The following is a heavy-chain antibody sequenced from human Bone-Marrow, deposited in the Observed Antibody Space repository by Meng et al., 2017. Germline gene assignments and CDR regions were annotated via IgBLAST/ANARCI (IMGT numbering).Heavy chain of an antibody. CDR2: IYTSGST. Sequence: SETLSLTCTVSGGSISSGSYYWSWIRQPAGKGLEWIGRIYTSGSTNYNPSLKSRVTISVDTSKNQFSLKLSSVTAADTAVYYCARDPATGYYYYGMDVWGQGTTVTVS. V-gene: IGHV4-61*02. D-gene: IGHD2-15*01. CDR1: GGSISSGSYY. J-gene: IGHJ6*02. CDR3: ARDPATGYYYYGMDV.